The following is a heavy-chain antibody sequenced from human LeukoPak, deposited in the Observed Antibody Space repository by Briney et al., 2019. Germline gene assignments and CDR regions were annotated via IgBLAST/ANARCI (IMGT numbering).Heavy chain of an antibody. CDR3: GKTGFTSGSGFGY. CDR1: GFTFSSYA. J-gene: IGHJ4*02. CDR2: ISGSGGTT. Sequence: PGGSLRLSCAASGFTFSSYAMSWVRQAPGKGLEWVSAISGSGGTTYYADSVKGRFTISRDNSKNTLYLQMNSLRAEDTAVYYCGKTGFTSGSGFGYWGQGTLVTVSS. V-gene: IGHV3-23*01. D-gene: IGHD3-10*01.